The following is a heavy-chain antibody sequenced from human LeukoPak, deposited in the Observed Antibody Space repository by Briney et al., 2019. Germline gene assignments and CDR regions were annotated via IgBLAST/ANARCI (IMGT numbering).Heavy chain of an antibody. J-gene: IGHJ4*02. CDR2: ISTRSTYI. Sequence: GGSLRLSCAASGFTFSYYAMNWVRQAPGKGLEWVSSISTRSTYIYYADSLKGRFTISRDNAENSLYLQMNSLRAEDTAVYYCARDLSYFDYWGQGTLVTVSS. CDR1: GFTFSYYA. D-gene: IGHD3-9*01. V-gene: IGHV3-21*01. CDR3: ARDLSYFDY.